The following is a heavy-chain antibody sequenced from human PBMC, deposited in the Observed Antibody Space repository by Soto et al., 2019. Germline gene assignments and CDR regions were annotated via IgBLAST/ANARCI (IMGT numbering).Heavy chain of an antibody. CDR3: AADPPPGIAVAGPTPDAFDI. J-gene: IGHJ3*02. Sequence: QMQLVQSGPEVKKPGTSVKVSCKASGFTFTSSAVQWVRQARGQRLEWIGWIVVGSGNTNYAQKLQERVTITRDMSTSTAYMELSSLRSEDTAVYYCAADPPPGIAVAGPTPDAFDIWGQGTMVTVSS. D-gene: IGHD6-19*01. V-gene: IGHV1-58*01. CDR1: GFTFTSSA. CDR2: IVVGSGNT.